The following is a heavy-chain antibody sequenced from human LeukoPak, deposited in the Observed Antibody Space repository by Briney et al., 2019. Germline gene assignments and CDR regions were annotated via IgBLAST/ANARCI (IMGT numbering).Heavy chain of an antibody. CDR1: GYTFNGYY. J-gene: IGHJ3*02. CDR3: ARDLDIVVVVAATQGAFDI. V-gene: IGHV1-2*02. Sequence: GASVKVSCKASGYTFNGYYMHWVRQAPGQGLEWMGWINPNSGGTNYAQKLQGRVTMTTDTSTSTAYMELRSLRSDDTAVYYCARDLDIVVVVAATQGAFDIWGQGTMVTVSS. D-gene: IGHD2-15*01. CDR2: INPNSGGT.